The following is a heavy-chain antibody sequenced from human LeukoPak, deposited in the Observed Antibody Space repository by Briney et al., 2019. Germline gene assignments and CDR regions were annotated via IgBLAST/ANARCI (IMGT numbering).Heavy chain of an antibody. V-gene: IGHV3-30*18. J-gene: IGHJ4*02. Sequence: PWGSLRLSCAASGFTFSSYGMHWVRQAPGKGLEWVAVISYDGSNKYYADSVKGRFTISRDNSKNTLYLQMNSLRAEDTAVYYCAKAWAYIVGATAFDYWGQGTLATVSS. CDR3: AKAWAYIVGATAFDY. CDR2: ISYDGSNK. CDR1: GFTFSSYG. D-gene: IGHD1-26*01.